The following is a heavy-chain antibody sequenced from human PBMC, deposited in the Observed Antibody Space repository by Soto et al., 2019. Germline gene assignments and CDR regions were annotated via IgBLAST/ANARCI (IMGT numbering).Heavy chain of an antibody. CDR2: ISGSGGST. Sequence: GGSLRLSCAASGGTFGSYAVSWVRQAPGKGLEWVSAISGSGGSTYYADSVKGRFTISRDNSKNTLYLQMNSLRAEDTAVYYCEKISTTGLVVVIAEYWGPGNLVTVSS. V-gene: IGHV3-23*01. J-gene: IGHJ4*02. CDR3: EKISTTGLVVVIAEY. CDR1: GGTFGSYA. D-gene: IGHD3-22*01.